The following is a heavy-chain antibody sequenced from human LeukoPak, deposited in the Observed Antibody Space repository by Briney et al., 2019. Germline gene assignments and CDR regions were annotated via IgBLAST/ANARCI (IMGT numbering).Heavy chain of an antibody. V-gene: IGHV7-4-1*02. CDR3: ARVVFEGDYYFGGGFDY. CDR1: GYTFTNYA. CDR2: INTNTGNP. D-gene: IGHD3-16*01. Sequence: ASVKVSCKASGYTFTNYAMNWVRQAPGQGLEWMGWINTNTGNPTYAQGFTGQFVFSLDTSVSTAYLQISSLKTEDTAVYYCARVVFEGDYYFGGGFDYWGQGTLVTVSS. J-gene: IGHJ4*02.